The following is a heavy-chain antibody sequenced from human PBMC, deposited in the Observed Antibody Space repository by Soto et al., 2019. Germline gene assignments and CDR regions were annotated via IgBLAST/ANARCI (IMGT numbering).Heavy chain of an antibody. CDR1: GFTFSAYA. V-gene: IGHV3-30-3*01. CDR3: ARDSWGVDY. J-gene: IGHJ4*02. D-gene: IGHD3-16*01. Sequence: GGSLRLSCAASGFTFSAYAMHWVRQAPGKGLEWLAMISYDGGNNYFADSVKGRFTISRDNSKNTLYLQMNSLRAEDTAVYYCARDSWGVDYWGQGTLVTVSS. CDR2: ISYDGGNN.